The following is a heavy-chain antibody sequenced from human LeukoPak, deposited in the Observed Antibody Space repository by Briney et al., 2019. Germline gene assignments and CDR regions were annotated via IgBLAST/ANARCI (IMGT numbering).Heavy chain of an antibody. V-gene: IGHV3-30*18. D-gene: IGHD6-19*01. J-gene: IGHJ3*02. Sequence: PGRSLRLSCAASGFTFSSYGMHWVRQAPGKGPEWVAVISYDGSNKYYADSVKGRFTISRDNSKNTLYLQMNSLRAEDTAVYYCAKEGWFDAFDIWGQGTMVTVSS. CDR3: AKEGWFDAFDI. CDR1: GFTFSSYG. CDR2: ISYDGSNK.